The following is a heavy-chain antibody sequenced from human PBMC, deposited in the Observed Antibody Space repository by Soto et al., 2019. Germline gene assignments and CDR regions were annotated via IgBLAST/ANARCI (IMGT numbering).Heavy chain of an antibody. V-gene: IGHV1-18*01. CDR3: ATAFGVVTAYGMDV. D-gene: IGHD3-3*01. J-gene: IGHJ6*02. CDR2: VDPDNVHT. Sequence: ASVKVSCKTSGYGFSNYVVSWVRQAPGQGLEWVGGVDPDNVHTKYAQKFQGRVTMATDTATNTAYMELSSLTSDDTAVYYCATAFGVVTAYGMDVWGQGTTVTVSS. CDR1: GYGFSNYV.